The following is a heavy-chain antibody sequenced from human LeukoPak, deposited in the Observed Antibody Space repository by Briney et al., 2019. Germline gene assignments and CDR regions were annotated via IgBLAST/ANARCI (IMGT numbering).Heavy chain of an antibody. J-gene: IGHJ4*02. CDR2: IIPILGIA. CDR3: ARREYQLLYYFDY. CDR1: GGTFSSYA. V-gene: IGHV1-69*04. Sequence: SVKVSCKASGGTFSSYAISWVRQAPGQGLEWMGRIIPILGIANYAQKFQGRVTITADKSTSTAYMELSSLRSEDTAVYYCARREYQLLYYFDYWGQGTLVTVSS. D-gene: IGHD2-2*01.